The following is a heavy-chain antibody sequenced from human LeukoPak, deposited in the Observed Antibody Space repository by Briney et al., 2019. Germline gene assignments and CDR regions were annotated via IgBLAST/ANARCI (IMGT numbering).Heavy chain of an antibody. Sequence: ASVKVSCKASGYTFTSYGISWVRQAPGQGLEWMGWISAYNGNTNYAQKLQGRVTMTTDTSTSTAYMELRSLRSDDTAVYYCARASPFSSTSPHGDVWGRGTTVTVPS. D-gene: IGHD2-2*01. V-gene: IGHV1-18*01. CDR1: GYTFTSYG. CDR3: ARASPFSSTSPHGDV. J-gene: IGHJ6*04. CDR2: ISAYNGNT.